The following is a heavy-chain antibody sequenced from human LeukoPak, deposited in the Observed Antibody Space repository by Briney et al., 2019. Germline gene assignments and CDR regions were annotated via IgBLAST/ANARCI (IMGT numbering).Heavy chain of an antibody. CDR2: INPSGGST. Sequence: ASVKVSCKASGYTFTSYYMHWVRQAPGQGLEWMGIINPSGGSTSYAQKFQGRVTMTEDTSTDTAYMELSSLRSEDTAVYYCATVVFRLGGGYWGQGTLVTVSS. D-gene: IGHD3-9*01. CDR3: ATVVFRLGGGY. V-gene: IGHV1-46*01. J-gene: IGHJ4*02. CDR1: GYTFTSYY.